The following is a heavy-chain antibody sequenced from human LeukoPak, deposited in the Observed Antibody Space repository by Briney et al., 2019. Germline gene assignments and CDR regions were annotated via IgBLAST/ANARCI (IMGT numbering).Heavy chain of an antibody. CDR1: GASITTHF. CDR2: IYSSGST. J-gene: IGHJ4*02. V-gene: IGHV4-59*11. Sequence: SETLSLTCTVSGASITTHFWTWIRQPPGKGLEWIGYIYSSGSTNYNPSLKSRVTISVDTSKNQFSLRLSSVTTADTAMYYCAREAPTGIDYWGQGTPATVSS. CDR3: AREAPTGIDY. D-gene: IGHD1-14*01.